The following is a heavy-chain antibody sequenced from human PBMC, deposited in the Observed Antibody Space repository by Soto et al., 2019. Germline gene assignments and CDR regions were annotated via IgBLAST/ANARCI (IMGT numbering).Heavy chain of an antibody. CDR1: GFTFSSYG. Sequence: QVQLVESGGGVVQPGKSLRLSCVGSGFTFSSYGMHWVRQAPGKGLEWVAFISYDGSNKYYGDSVKGRVTISRGNSKNTQDLQMNSLRAEDTAVYFCAKALGELSPESFDYWGQGTLVTVSS. CDR3: AKALGELSPESFDY. CDR2: ISYDGSNK. V-gene: IGHV3-30*18. J-gene: IGHJ4*02. D-gene: IGHD3-16*02.